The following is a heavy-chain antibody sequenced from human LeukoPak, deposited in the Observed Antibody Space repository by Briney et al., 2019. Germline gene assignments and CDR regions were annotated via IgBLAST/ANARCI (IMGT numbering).Heavy chain of an antibody. CDR1: GYTFTYRY. CDR2: ITPFNGNT. V-gene: IGHV1-45*02. D-gene: IGHD3-10*01. J-gene: IGHJ5*02. CDR3: ANSPDSGGLGP. Sequence: SVKVSCKASGYTFTYRYLHWVRQAPGQALEWMGWITPFNGNTNYAQKFQDRVTITRDGSMSTAYMELSSLKSEDTAMYYCANSPDSGGLGPWGQGTLVTVSS.